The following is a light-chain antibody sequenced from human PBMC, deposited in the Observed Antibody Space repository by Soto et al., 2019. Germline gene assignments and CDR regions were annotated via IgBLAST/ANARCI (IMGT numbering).Light chain of an antibody. CDR3: SYNAGSDIFVT. Sequence: QSALTQPASGSGSPGQSITISCTGTSSDIGSYNLVSWYQQHPGKAPKLMMYEGTKRPSGVSNRFSGSRSGNTASLTISGRLAKDEATYYCSYNAGSDIFVTFGGGTKLTVL. V-gene: IGLV2-23*01. CDR2: EGT. J-gene: IGLJ2*01. CDR1: SSDIGSYNL.